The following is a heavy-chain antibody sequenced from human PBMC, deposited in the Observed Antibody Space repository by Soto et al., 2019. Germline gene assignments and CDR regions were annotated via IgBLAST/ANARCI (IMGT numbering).Heavy chain of an antibody. CDR1: GFTFSSYA. V-gene: IGHV3-23*01. CDR2: ISGSGGST. Sequence: GGSLRLSCAASGFTFSSYAMSWVRQAPGKGLEWVSAISGSGGSTYYADSVKGRFTISRDNSKNTLYLQMNSVRAEDTAVYYCAKPPSAVAGIGYYYGMDVWGQGTTVTVSS. CDR3: AKPPSAVAGIGYYYGMDV. D-gene: IGHD6-19*01. J-gene: IGHJ6*02.